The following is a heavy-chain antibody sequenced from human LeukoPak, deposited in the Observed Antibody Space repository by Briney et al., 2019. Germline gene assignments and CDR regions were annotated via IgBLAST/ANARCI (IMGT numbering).Heavy chain of an antibody. CDR2: INPVFGTA. Sequence: SVKVSCKASGDTFSSYVISWVRQAPGQGLEWMGGINPVFGTAHYAQKFQDRVTITADESTCTAYMELSSLRSEDTAVYYCAKTFLTAYDTYFYYYGLDVWGQGTPVTVSS. D-gene: IGHD3-9*01. V-gene: IGHV1-69*13. J-gene: IGHJ6*02. CDR1: GDTFSSYV. CDR3: AKTFLTAYDTYFYYYGLDV.